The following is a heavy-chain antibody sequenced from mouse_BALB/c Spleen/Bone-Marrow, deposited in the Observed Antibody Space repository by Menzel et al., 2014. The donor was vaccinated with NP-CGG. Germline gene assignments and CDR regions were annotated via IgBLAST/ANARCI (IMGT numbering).Heavy chain of an antibody. V-gene: IGHV5-9-3*01. D-gene: IGHD2-1*01. CDR2: ISSGGSYT. J-gene: IGHJ3*01. Sequence: EVQLLQSGGGLVKPGGSLKLSCAASGFSFSSYAISWVRQTPEKRLEWVATISSGGSYTYYPDSVKGRFTISRDNAKNTLYLQMSSLRSEDTVMYYCARQRDDNYREFAYWGQGTLVTVSA. CDR3: ARQRDDNYREFAY. CDR1: GFSFSSYA.